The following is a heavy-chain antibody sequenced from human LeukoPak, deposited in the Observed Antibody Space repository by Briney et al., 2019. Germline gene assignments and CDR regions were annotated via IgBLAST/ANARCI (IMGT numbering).Heavy chain of an antibody. J-gene: IGHJ4*02. CDR2: INPNSGGT. Sequence: ASVKVSCKASGYTFTGYYVHWVRQAPGQGLEWMGRINPNSGGTNYAQKFQGRVTMTRDTSISTAYMELSRLKSDDTAVYYCASHIAAAANGGYWGQGTLVTVSS. CDR3: ASHIAAAANGGY. V-gene: IGHV1-2*06. D-gene: IGHD6-13*01. CDR1: GYTFTGYY.